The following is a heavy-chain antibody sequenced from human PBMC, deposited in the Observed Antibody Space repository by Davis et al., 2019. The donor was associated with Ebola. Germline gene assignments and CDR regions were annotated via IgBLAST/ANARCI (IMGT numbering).Heavy chain of an antibody. CDR2: VSAYNGNI. V-gene: IGHV1-18*01. J-gene: IGHJ4*02. Sequence: ASVKVSCKASNYTFTNYGLSWVRQAPGQGLEWMGWVSAYNGNINYAQKFQGRVTITTDTSTSTAYMELRSLRSDDTAVYYCARVEMITSGGVIVAARPIDYWGQGTLVTVSS. CDR3: ARVEMITSGGVIVAARPIDY. D-gene: IGHD3-16*02. CDR1: NYTFTNYG.